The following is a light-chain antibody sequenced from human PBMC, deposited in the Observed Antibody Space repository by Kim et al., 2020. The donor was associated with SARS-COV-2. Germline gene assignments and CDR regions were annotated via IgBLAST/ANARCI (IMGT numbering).Light chain of an antibody. CDR2: GAY. CDR1: QSVSQN. J-gene: IGKJ2*01. V-gene: IGKV3-15*01. Sequence: EIVMTQSPATMSVSPGETATLSCRASQSVSQNLAWYQQKPGQAPRLLIYGAYTRASGTPARFSGSGSGTEFTLTISGLQSEDFAIYYCQHFNNWPYTFGQGTKLEI. CDR3: QHFNNWPYT.